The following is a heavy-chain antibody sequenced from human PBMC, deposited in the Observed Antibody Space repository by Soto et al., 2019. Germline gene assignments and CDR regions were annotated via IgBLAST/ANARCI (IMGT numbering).Heavy chain of an antibody. D-gene: IGHD2-2*01. Sequence: QVQLVESGGGVVQPGRSLRLSCAASGFTFSSYGMHWVRQAPGKGLEWVAVISYDGSNKYYADSVKGRFTISRDNSKNTLYLQMNSLRAEDTAVYYCAKDRHEVVLVPAGIDYWGQGTLVTVSS. V-gene: IGHV3-30*18. CDR3: AKDRHEVVLVPAGIDY. J-gene: IGHJ4*02. CDR2: ISYDGSNK. CDR1: GFTFSSYG.